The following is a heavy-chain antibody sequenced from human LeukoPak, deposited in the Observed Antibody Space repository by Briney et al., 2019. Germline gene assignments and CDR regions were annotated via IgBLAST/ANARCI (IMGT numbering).Heavy chain of an antibody. CDR2: IYYSGST. CDR1: GGSINNYY. CDR3: ARASYYDFWSGYYYYGMDV. V-gene: IGHV4-59*01. J-gene: IGHJ6*02. D-gene: IGHD3-3*01. Sequence: SETLSLTCTVSGGSINNYYWSWIRQPPGKGLEWIGYIYYSGSTNYNPSLKSRVTISVDTSKNQFSLKLSSVTAADTAVYYCARASYYDFWSGYYYYGMDVWGQGTTVTVSS.